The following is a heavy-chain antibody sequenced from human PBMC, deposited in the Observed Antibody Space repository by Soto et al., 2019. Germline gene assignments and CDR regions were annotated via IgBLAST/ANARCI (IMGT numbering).Heavy chain of an antibody. CDR3: ARDLVRRQWLAFDY. Sequence: VKVSCKASGYAFTSYGISWVRQGPGQGLEWMGWISAYNGNTNYAQKLQGRVTMTTDTSTSTAYMELRSLRSDDTAVYYCARDLVRRQWLAFDYWGQGTLVTVSS. CDR1: GYAFTSYG. CDR2: ISAYNGNT. J-gene: IGHJ4*02. D-gene: IGHD6-19*01. V-gene: IGHV1-18*01.